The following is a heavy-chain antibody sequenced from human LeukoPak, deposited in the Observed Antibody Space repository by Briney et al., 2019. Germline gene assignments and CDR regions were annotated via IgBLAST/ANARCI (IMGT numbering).Heavy chain of an antibody. CDR3: ARQALGPDNWFDP. J-gene: IGHJ5*02. CDR2: IYPGDSDT. V-gene: IGHV5-51*01. CDR1: RDSFTNHW. Sequence: GESLKISCKGSRDSFTNHWIGWVRQMPGKGLEWMGIIYPGDSDTRYSPSFQGQVTISADKSISTAYLQWSSLKASDTAMYYCARQALGPDNWFDPWGQGTLVTVSS. D-gene: IGHD3-16*01.